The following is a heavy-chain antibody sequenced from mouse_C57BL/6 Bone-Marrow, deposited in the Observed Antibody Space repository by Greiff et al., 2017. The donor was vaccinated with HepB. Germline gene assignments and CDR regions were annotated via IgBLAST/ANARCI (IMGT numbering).Heavy chain of an antibody. D-gene: IGHD1-2*01. Sequence: QVQLQQSGTELVKPGASVKLSCPASGYTFTSYWMHWVKQRPGQGLEWIGNINPSNGGTNYNEKFKSMATLTVDKSTSTAYMQLSSLTSEDSAVYYCAREGEYGGYFDYWGQGTTLTVSS. V-gene: IGHV1-53*01. CDR3: AREGEYGGYFDY. CDR2: INPSNGGT. J-gene: IGHJ2*01. CDR1: GYTFTSYW.